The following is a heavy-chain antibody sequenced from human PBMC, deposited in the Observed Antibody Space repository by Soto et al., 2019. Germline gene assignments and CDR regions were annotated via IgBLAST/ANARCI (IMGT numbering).Heavy chain of an antibody. D-gene: IGHD1-1*01. Sequence: QVHLVQSGAEVKKPGASVKVSCKGSGYTFTSYGITWVRQAPGQGLEWMGWISAHNGNTDYAQRLQGKVTVTRDTSTSTAYMELRSLRSDDTAVYYCARGRYGDYWGQGALVTVSS. CDR3: ARGRYGDY. CDR2: ISAHNGNT. V-gene: IGHV1-18*01. CDR1: GYTFTSYG. J-gene: IGHJ4*02.